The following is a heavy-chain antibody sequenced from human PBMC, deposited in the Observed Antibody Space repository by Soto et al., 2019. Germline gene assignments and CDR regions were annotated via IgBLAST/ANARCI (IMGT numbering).Heavy chain of an antibody. J-gene: IGHJ6*02. Sequence: GASVKVSCKASGYTFTSYDINWVRQATGQGLEWMGWMNPNSGNTGYAQKFQGRVTMTRNTSISTAYMELSSLRSEDTAVYYCASWSGTMVRGVIITRSYGMDVWGQGTTVTVSS. CDR3: ASWSGTMVRGVIITRSYGMDV. D-gene: IGHD3-10*01. CDR1: GYTFTSYD. V-gene: IGHV1-8*01. CDR2: MNPNSGNT.